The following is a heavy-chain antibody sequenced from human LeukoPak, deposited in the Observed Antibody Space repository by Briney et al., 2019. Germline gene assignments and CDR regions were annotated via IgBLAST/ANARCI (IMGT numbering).Heavy chain of an antibody. Sequence: SETLSLTCTVSGYSISSGYYWGWIRQPPGKGLEWIGSIYHSGSTYYNPSLKSRVTISVDTSKNQFSLKLSSVTAADTAVYYCAREIVGASGGFDYWGQGTLVTVSS. D-gene: IGHD1-26*01. V-gene: IGHV4-38-2*02. J-gene: IGHJ4*02. CDR3: AREIVGASGGFDY. CDR1: GYSISSGYY. CDR2: IYHSGST.